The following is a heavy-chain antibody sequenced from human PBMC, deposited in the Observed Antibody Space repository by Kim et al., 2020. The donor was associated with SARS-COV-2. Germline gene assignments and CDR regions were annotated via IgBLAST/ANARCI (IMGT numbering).Heavy chain of an antibody. CDR1: GGSISNYY. CDR2: IYYSGNT. J-gene: IGHJ4*02. D-gene: IGHD3-10*01. V-gene: IGHV4-59*13. CDR3: ARSGSWHLNFDY. Sequence: SETLSLTCTVSGGSISNYYWSWIRQPPGKGLEWIGYIYYSGNTNYNPSLKSRVTISVDTSRNQFSLRLSSVTAADTAVYYCARSGSWHLNFDYGGQGTLV.